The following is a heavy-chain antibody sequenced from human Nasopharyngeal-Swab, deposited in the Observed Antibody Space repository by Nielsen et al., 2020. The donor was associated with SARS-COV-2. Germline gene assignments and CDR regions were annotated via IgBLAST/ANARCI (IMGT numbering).Heavy chain of an antibody. D-gene: IGHD3-22*01. CDR1: GFTFGNSW. J-gene: IGHJ4*02. Sequence: GESLKIYCVASGFTFGNSWMHWVRQVPGKGLVWVSHINAAGSSTTSADSVKGRFTISRDNAKNTLYLHMDNLRAEDTAVYYCTRLTYYYDSSSGGWGQGTLVTVSS. CDR3: TRLTYYYDSSSGG. V-gene: IGHV3-74*01. CDR2: INAAGSST.